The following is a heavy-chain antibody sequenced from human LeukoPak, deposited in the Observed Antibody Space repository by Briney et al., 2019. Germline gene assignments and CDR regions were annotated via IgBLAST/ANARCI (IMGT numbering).Heavy chain of an antibody. CDR2: IRSKTYGGTT. CDR1: GFTFGDYA. CDR3: IRGGTGDFDY. Sequence: GGSLRLSCTASGFTFGDYAMTWVRQAPGKGLEWVGFIRSKTYGGTTDYAASVKARFSISRDDSKSIAYLQMNSLKTEDTAVYYCIRGGTGDFDYWGQGTLVTV. V-gene: IGHV3-49*04. D-gene: IGHD7-27*01. J-gene: IGHJ4*02.